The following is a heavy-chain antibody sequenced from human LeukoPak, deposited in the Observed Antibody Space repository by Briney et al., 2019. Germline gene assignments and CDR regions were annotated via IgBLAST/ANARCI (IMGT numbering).Heavy chain of an antibody. V-gene: IGHV3-20*01. CDR2: INWNGGSA. D-gene: IGHD6-13*01. CDR1: GFTFDEYG. Sequence: GGSLRLSCAASGFTFDEYGMSWVRQAPGKGLEWVSGINWNGGSAGYADSVKGRFTISRNNAKNSLYLQMNSLRAEDTALYHCARGPPYSSSWYSGRFDPWGQGTLVTVSS. CDR3: ARGPPYSSSWYSGRFDP. J-gene: IGHJ5*02.